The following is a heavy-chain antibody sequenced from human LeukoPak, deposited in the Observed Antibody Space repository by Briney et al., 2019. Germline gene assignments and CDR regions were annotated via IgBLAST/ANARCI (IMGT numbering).Heavy chain of an antibody. CDR3: AKVLVGTTCFEY. V-gene: IGHV3-23*01. J-gene: IGHJ4*02. Sequence: GGTLRLSCAASGFTFSSFGMSWVRQAPGKGLEWVSAISSTGGSTYYADSVKGRFTMSRDNSKNTLYLQMNSLRAEDTAVYYCAKVLVGTTCFEYWGQGTLVTVSS. CDR1: GFTFSSFG. CDR2: ISSTGGST. D-gene: IGHD1-7*01.